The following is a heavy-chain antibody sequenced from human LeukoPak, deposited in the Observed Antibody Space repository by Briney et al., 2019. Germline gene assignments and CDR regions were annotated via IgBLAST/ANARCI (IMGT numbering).Heavy chain of an antibody. V-gene: IGHV4-59*01. J-gene: IGHJ4*02. D-gene: IGHD2-2*02. CDR3: ARGVLGYCSSTSCYTAADY. CDR2: IYYSGST. CDR1: GGSISSYY. Sequence: PSETLSLTCTVSGGSISSYYWSWIRQPPGKGLEWIGYIYYSGSTNYNPSLKSRVTISVDTSKNQFSLKLSSVTAADTAVYYCARGVLGYCSSTSCYTAADYWGQGILVTVSS.